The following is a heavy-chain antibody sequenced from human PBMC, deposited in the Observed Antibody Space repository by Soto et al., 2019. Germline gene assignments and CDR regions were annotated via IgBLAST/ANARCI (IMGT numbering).Heavy chain of an antibody. CDR1: GFTFSSYA. CDR3: ASHWNLAWFAP. Sequence: GGSLRLSCAASGFTFSSYAMSWVRQAPGKGLEWVSAVSGSGGSTNYADSVKGRFTISRHNSKNTLYLQMNSLRAEDTAVYYCASHWNLAWFAPWGQGTLVTVSS. D-gene: IGHD1-7*01. V-gene: IGHV3-23*01. CDR2: VSGSGGST. J-gene: IGHJ5*02.